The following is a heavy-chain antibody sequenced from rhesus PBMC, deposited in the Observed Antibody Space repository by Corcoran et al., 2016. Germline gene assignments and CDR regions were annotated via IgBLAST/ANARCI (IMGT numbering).Heavy chain of an antibody. CDR2: IIGISGST. Sequence: QVQLQESGPGLGKPSETLSLTCAVSGYSISSGYYWGWIRQPPGKGLEYIGYIIGISGSTYYNPSLKSRVSISKDTSKNHFSLKLSSVTAADTAVYYCARGSNWYFDNWGQGALVTVSS. V-gene: IGHV4-99*02. D-gene: IGHD1-26*01. J-gene: IGHJ4*01. CDR3: ARGSNWYFDN. CDR1: GYSISSGYY.